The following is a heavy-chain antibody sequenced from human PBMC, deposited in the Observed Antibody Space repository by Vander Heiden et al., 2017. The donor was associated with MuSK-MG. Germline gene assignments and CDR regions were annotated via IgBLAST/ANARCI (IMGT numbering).Heavy chain of an antibody. D-gene: IGHD2-2*02. CDR3: ARAGIVYFSSTSCYTNWFDP. CDR1: GFTFSSYS. Sequence: EVQLVESGGGLVKPGGSLRLSCAASGFTFSSYSMNWVRQAPGKGLEWVSSISSSSSYIYYADSVKGRFTIARDNAKNSLYLQRNRMRAEETAVYYCARAGIVYFSSTSCYTNWFDPWGQGTMVTVYS. V-gene: IGHV3-21*01. J-gene: IGHJ5*02. CDR2: ISSSSSYI.